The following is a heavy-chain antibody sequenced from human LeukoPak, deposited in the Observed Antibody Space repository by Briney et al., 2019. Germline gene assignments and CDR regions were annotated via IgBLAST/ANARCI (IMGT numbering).Heavy chain of an antibody. D-gene: IGHD3-16*01. J-gene: IGHJ3*02. V-gene: IGHV1-8*01. CDR2: MNPNSGNT. CDR3: ARAWGPYYDAFDI. CDR1: GYTFTSYD. Sequence: EASVKVSCKASGYTFTSYDINWVRQATGQGLEWMGWMNPNSGNTGYAQKFQGRVTMTRNTSISTAYMELSSLRSEDTAVYYCARAWGPYYDAFDIWGQGTMVTVSP.